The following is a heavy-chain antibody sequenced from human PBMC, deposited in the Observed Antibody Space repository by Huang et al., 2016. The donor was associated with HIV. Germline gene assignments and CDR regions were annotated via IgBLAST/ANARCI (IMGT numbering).Heavy chain of an antibody. Sequence: QEQLVESGGGVVQPGGSLRLSCATSGFSFSHYGMHWVGQAPGKGLEWVAFIRFDGGNKHYADSAKGRFTISRDNSKKMLFLEMNSLRGDDTAFYYCATDLGGYSFDYWGQGALVSVSS. J-gene: IGHJ4*02. CDR1: GFSFSHYG. V-gene: IGHV3-30*02. CDR3: ATDLGGYSFDY. CDR2: IRFDGGNK. D-gene: IGHD2-21*02.